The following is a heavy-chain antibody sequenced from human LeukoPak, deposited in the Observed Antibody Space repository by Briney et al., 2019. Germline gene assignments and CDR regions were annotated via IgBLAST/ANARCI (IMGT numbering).Heavy chain of an antibody. V-gene: IGHV3-21*06. D-gene: IGHD3-22*01. CDR2: VSSNSAYI. CDR1: GFTFSAYT. CDR3: ARGRSSGYYYDY. Sequence: GGSLRLSCAASGFTFSAYTMNWVRQAPGKGLEWVSAVSSNSAYIYYADSLRGRFTISRDNAKSLLYLQINSLRADDTAVYYCARGRSSGYYYDYWGQGTLVTVSS. J-gene: IGHJ4*02.